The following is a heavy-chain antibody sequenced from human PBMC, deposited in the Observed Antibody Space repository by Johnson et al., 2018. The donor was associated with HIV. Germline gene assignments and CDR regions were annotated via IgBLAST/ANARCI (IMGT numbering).Heavy chain of an antibody. Sequence: VQLMESGGGLVQPGGSLRLSCAASGFTFSNYWMSWVRQAPGKGLEWVANIKQDGSEKYYVDSVKGRFTISRDNAKNSLYLQMNSLRAEDTAVYYCARVDTAMVGAFDIWGQGTMVTVSS. CDR3: ARVDTAMVGAFDI. D-gene: IGHD5-18*01. J-gene: IGHJ3*02. CDR1: GFTFSNYW. CDR2: IKQDGSEK. V-gene: IGHV3-7*01.